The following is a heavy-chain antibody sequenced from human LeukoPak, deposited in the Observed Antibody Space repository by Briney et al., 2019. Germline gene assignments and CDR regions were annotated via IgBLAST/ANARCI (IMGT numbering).Heavy chain of an antibody. CDR1: GGSISSSSYY. V-gene: IGHV4-39*07. Sequence: ASETLSLTCTVSGGSISSSSYYWGWIRQPPGRGLEWIGGIYYSGSTYYNPSLKSRVTISVDTSKNQFSLKLSSVTAADTAVYYCAREGGRGYSYGYGLGFDFWGQGTLVTVSS. D-gene: IGHD5-18*01. CDR2: IYYSGST. J-gene: IGHJ4*02. CDR3: AREGGRGYSYGYGLGFDF.